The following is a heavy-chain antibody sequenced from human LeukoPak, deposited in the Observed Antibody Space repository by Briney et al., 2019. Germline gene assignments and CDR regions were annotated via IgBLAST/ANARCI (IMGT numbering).Heavy chain of an antibody. V-gene: IGHV3-23*01. CDR3: AKDQAPYSSGWYYGY. Sequence: GGSLRLSCAASGFTFSSYAMSWVRQAPGKGLEWVSSISFSGGSTYYADSVKGRFTISRDNSKNTLYLQMNSLRAEDTAVYYCAKDQAPYSSGWYYGYWGQGTLVTVS. CDR2: ISFSGGST. CDR1: GFTFSSYA. D-gene: IGHD6-19*01. J-gene: IGHJ4*02.